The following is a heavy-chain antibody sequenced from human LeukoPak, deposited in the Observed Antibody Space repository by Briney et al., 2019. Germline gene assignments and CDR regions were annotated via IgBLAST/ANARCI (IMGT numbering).Heavy chain of an antibody. Sequence: SETLSLTCAVYGGSFSGYYWSWIRQPPGKGLEWIGEINHSGSTNYNPSLKSRVTISVDTSKNQFSLKLSSVTAADTAVYYCARGFYDSSGYVDYWGQGTLVTVSS. V-gene: IGHV4-34*01. J-gene: IGHJ4*02. CDR1: GGSFSGYY. CDR3: ARGFYDSSGYVDY. D-gene: IGHD3-22*01. CDR2: INHSGST.